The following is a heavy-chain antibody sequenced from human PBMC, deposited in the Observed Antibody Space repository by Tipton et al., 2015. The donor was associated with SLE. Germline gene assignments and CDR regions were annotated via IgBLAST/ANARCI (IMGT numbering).Heavy chain of an antibody. CDR2: IRYDGSNK. CDR3: AKDRLRWVDY. D-gene: IGHD4-23*01. Sequence: SLRLSCAASGFTFSSYGMHWVRQAPGKGLEWVAFIRYDGSNKYYADPVKGRFTISRDNSKNTLYLQMNSLRAEDTAVDYCAKDRLRWVDYWGQGALVAVSS. CDR1: GFTFSSYG. V-gene: IGHV3-30*02. J-gene: IGHJ4*02.